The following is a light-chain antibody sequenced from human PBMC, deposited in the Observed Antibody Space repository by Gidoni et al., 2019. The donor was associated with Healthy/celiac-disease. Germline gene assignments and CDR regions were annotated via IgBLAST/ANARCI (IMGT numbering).Light chain of an antibody. J-gene: IGLJ2*01. Sequence: SALTQPASVSGSPGQSITISCTGTSSDVGGYNYVSWYQQHPGKAPKLMIYEVSNRSYGVSNRFSGSKSGNTASLTISGLQAEDEADYYCSSYTSSSTDVVFGGGTKLTVL. CDR1: SSDVGGYNY. CDR2: EVS. V-gene: IGLV2-14*01. CDR3: SSYTSSSTDVV.